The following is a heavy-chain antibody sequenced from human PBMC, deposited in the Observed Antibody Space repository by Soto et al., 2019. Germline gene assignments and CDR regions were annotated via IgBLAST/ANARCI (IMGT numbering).Heavy chain of an antibody. CDR1: GGSISSSSYY. CDR3: ARRSPGNDAFDI. Sequence: QLQLQESGPGLVKPSETLSLTCTVSGGSISSSSYYWGWIRQPPGKGLEWIGSIYYSGSTYYNPSLKSRVTISVDTSKNQFSLKLSSVTAADTAVDYCARRSPGNDAFDIWGQGTMVTVSS. J-gene: IGHJ3*02. V-gene: IGHV4-39*01. CDR2: IYYSGST. D-gene: IGHD2-21*02.